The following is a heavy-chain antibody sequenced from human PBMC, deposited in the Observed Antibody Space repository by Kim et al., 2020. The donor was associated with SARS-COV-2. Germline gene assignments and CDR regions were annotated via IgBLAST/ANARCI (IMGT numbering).Heavy chain of an antibody. V-gene: IGHV4-34*01. D-gene: IGHD6-13*01. CDR2: INHSGST. CDR3: ARKGSSWGDAFDI. Sequence: SETLSLTCAVYGGSFSGYYWSWIRQPPGKGLEWIGEINHSGSTNYNPSLKSRVTISVDTSKNQFSLKLSSVTAADTAVYYCARKGSSWGDAFDIWGQGTMVTVSS. CDR1: GGSFSGYY. J-gene: IGHJ3*02.